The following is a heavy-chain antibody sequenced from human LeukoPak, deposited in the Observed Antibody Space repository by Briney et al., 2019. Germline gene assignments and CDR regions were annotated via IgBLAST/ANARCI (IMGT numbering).Heavy chain of an antibody. V-gene: IGHV1-2*02. D-gene: IGHD3-22*01. CDR2: INPNSGST. CDR3: ARSEGPYYKRDYYDSSGYYSLWGDY. J-gene: IGHJ4*02. Sequence: ASVKVSCKASGYTFTGYYMHWVRQAPGQGLEWMGWINPNSGSTNYAQKFQGRVTMTRDTSISTAYMELSRLRSDDTAVYYCARSEGPYYKRDYYDSSGYYSLWGDYWGQGTLVTVSS. CDR1: GYTFTGYY.